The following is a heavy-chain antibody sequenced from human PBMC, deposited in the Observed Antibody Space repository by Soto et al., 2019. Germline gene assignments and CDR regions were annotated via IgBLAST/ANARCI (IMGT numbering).Heavy chain of an antibody. V-gene: IGHV1-18*01. CDR1: GYTFTSYI. CDR3: ARDRYDYGDLRSLAFDI. D-gene: IGHD4-17*01. CDR2: ISAYNGNT. J-gene: IGHJ3*02. Sequence: ASVKVSCKASGYTFTSYIISWVRQAPGQGLEWMGWISAYNGNTNYAQKLQGRVTMTTDTSTTTAYMELRSLRSDDTAVYYCARDRYDYGDLRSLAFDIWGQGTMVTGSS.